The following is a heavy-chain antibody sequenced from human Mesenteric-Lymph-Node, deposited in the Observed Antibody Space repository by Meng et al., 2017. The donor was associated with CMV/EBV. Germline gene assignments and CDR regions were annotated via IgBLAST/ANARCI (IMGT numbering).Heavy chain of an antibody. CDR3: ARDNVNPEGFDP. D-gene: IGHD2/OR15-2a*01. V-gene: IGHV1-2*06. Sequence: QVQLVQSRVELGEPGGSVMVPCKASGYTFTDFYIHWVRQAPGQGLEWMGRINPNSGVSNSAQNFQGRVTMTRDMSISTAYMELGRLTSDDTAVYYCARDNVNPEGFDPWGQGTLVTVSS. CDR2: INPNSGVS. J-gene: IGHJ5*02. CDR1: GYTFTDFY.